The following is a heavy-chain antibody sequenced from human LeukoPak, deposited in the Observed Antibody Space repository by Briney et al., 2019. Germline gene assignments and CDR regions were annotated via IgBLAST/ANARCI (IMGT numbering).Heavy chain of an antibody. CDR2: MNPNSGNT. V-gene: IGHV1-8*01. CDR3: ARGSDPHYYDFWSGYYSPYYYGMDV. Sequence: GASVKVSCKASGYTFTSYDINWVRQATGQGLEWMGWMNPNSGNTGYAQKFQGRVTMTRNTSISTAYMELSSLRSEDTAVYYCARGSDPHYYDFWSGYYSPYYYGMDVWGQGTTVTVSS. D-gene: IGHD3-3*01. CDR1: GYTFTSYD. J-gene: IGHJ6*02.